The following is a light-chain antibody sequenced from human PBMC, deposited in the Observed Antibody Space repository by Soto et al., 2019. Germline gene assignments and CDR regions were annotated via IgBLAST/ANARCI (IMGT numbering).Light chain of an antibody. CDR2: DAS. CDR1: QSVRSY. V-gene: IGKV3-11*01. CDR3: QQRSNWPPT. Sequence: EIVLTQSPATLSLSPGERATLSCRASQSVRSYLAWYQQKPGQAPRLLIYDASNRATGIPDRISGSGSGTDFTLTISSLEPEDFAVYYCQQRSNWPPTFGQGTKLEIK. J-gene: IGKJ2*01.